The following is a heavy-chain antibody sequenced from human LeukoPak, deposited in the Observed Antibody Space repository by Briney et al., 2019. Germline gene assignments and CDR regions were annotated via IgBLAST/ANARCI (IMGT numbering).Heavy chain of an antibody. J-gene: IGHJ5*02. V-gene: IGHV4-39*01. D-gene: IGHD3-10*01. Sequence: PSETLSLTCTVSGGSISSSSYYWGWIRQPPGKGREWIGSTYYSGSTYYNPSLKRRVTISVDTAKNQFSQTLSSVTAAATAVYYCARPGWFDPWGQGTLVTVSS. CDR2: TYYSGST. CDR1: GGSISSSSYY. CDR3: ARPGWFDP.